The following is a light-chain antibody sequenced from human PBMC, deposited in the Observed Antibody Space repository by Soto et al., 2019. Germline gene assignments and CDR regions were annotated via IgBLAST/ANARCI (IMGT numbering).Light chain of an antibody. CDR3: CSLTTSHTYV. CDR1: GSDVGDYNY. Sequence: QSALTQPPSASGSPGQSVTISCTGTGSDVGDYNYVSWYQQHPGKAPKLMIYHVTYRPSGVSNRYSGSKSGNSASLTISGLQADDEADYYCCSLTTSHTYVFGSGTKLTVL. V-gene: IGLV2-14*03. CDR2: HVT. J-gene: IGLJ1*01.